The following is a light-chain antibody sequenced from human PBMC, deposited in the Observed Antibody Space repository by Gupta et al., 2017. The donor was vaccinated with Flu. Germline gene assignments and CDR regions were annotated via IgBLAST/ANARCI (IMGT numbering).Light chain of an antibody. V-gene: IGKV2-28*01. CDR1: QSLLHSNGYNY. Sequence: DIVMTHSPLSLSVTPGERPSISCRSSQSLLHSNGYNYLYWYLQKPGQSPPLMLFLGSNRASGVHDRFSGSGSGTDFTLKNRRVVEEDVGVYYCMQAQQTPTFGQGTRLEIK. CDR3: MQAQQTPT. CDR2: LGS. J-gene: IGKJ5*01.